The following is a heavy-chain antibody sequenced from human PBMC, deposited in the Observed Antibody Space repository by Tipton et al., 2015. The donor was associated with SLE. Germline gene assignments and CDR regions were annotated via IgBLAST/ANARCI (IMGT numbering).Heavy chain of an antibody. V-gene: IGHV3-21*03. Sequence: QLVQSGGGLVKPGGSLRLSCAASGFTFSSYSMNWVRQAPGKGLEWVSSISSSSSYIYYADSVKGRFTISRDNAKNSLYLQMNSLRAEDTAVYYCARDMGELVHAFDIWGQGTMVTVSS. CDR3: ARDMGELVHAFDI. J-gene: IGHJ3*02. D-gene: IGHD3-16*01. CDR2: ISSSSSYI. CDR1: GFTFSSYS.